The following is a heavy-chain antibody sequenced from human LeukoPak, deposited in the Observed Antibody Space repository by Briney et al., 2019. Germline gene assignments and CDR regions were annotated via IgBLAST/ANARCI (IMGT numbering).Heavy chain of an antibody. Sequence: SETLSLTCTVSGGSISGDYWSWIRQPPGKGLEWIGYIYYSGSTNYNPSLKSRVTISVDTSKDQFSLKLSSVTAADTAIYYCARSIRYFYGSGSHGPYYFDSWGQGTLVTVSS. D-gene: IGHD3-10*01. CDR2: IYYSGST. J-gene: IGHJ4*02. CDR3: ARSIRYFYGSGSHGPYYFDS. CDR1: GGSISGDY. V-gene: IGHV4-59*08.